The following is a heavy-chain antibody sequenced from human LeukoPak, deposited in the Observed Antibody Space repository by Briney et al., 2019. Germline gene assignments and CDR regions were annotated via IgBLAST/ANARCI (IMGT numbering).Heavy chain of an antibody. CDR2: ISAYNGNT. V-gene: IGHV1-18*01. D-gene: IGHD3-10*01. Sequence: ASVKVSCKASGYTFTSYGISWVRQAPGQGLEWMGWISAYNGNTNYAQKLQGRVTMTTDTSTSTAYMELSSLRSEDTAVYYCARDGNYYGSGSYTYYYYMDVWGKGTTVTVSS. CDR1: GYTFTSYG. CDR3: ARDGNYYGSGSYTYYYYMDV. J-gene: IGHJ6*03.